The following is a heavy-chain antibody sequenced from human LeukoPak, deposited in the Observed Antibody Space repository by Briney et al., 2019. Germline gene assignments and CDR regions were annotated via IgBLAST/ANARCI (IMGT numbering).Heavy chain of an antibody. V-gene: IGHV3-21*01. CDR3: ATRIAVAGKGGY. CDR1: GFTFSSYS. J-gene: IGHJ4*02. D-gene: IGHD6-19*01. Sequence: PGGSLRLSCAASGFTFSSYSMNWVRQAPGKGLESVSSISSSSSYIYYADSVKGRFTISRDNAKNSLYLQMNSLRAVDTAVYYCATRIAVAGKGGYWGQGTLVTVSS. CDR2: ISSSSSYI.